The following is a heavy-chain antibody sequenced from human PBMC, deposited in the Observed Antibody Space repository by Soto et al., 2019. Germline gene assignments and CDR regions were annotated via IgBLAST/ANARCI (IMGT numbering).Heavy chain of an antibody. D-gene: IGHD3-3*01. J-gene: IGHJ5*02. CDR3: ARDRPGGFWSGYYKGWFDP. V-gene: IGHV4-59*01. Sequence: PSEALSLTCTVSGGSISSYYWSWIRQPPGKGLEWIGYIYYSGSTNYNPSLKSRVTISVDTSKNQFSLKLSSVTAADTAVYYCARDRPGGFWSGYYKGWFDPWGQGTLVTVSS. CDR2: IYYSGST. CDR1: GGSISSYY.